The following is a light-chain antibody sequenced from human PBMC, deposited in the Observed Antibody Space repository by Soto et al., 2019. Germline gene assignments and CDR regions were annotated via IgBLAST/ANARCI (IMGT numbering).Light chain of an antibody. CDR2: GAS. CDR1: QSVSSN. V-gene: IGKV3-15*01. J-gene: IGKJ2*01. Sequence: EIVMTQSPATLSVSPGERATLSCRASQSVSSNLAWYQQKPGQAPRLLIYGASTRATGIPARFSGSGSGTEFTLTISSLQSEDFAVYYCQQYGNWLYTFGQGTKLEIK. CDR3: QQYGNWLYT.